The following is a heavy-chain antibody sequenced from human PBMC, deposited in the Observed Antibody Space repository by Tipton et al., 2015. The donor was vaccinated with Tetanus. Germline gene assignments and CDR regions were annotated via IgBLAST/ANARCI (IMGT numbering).Heavy chain of an antibody. CDR2: IYYSGST. D-gene: IGHD6-13*01. CDR3: ARGGITAAGILDY. CDR1: GGSISSYY. Sequence: TLSLTCTVSGGSISSYYWGWIRQPPGKGLEWIGYIYYSGSTNYNPSLKSRVTISVDTSKNQFSLNLSSVTAADTAVYYCARGGITAAGILDYWGQGTLVTVSS. V-gene: IGHV4-59*01. J-gene: IGHJ4*02.